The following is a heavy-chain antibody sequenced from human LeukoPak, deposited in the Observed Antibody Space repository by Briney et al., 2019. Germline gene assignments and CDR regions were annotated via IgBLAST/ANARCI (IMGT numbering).Heavy chain of an antibody. Sequence: GGSLRLSCAASGFTFSSYSMNWVRQAPGKGLEWVSSISSSSSYIYYADSVKGRFTISRDNAKNSLYLQMNSLRAEDTAVYYCARDSRGYWDTFDIWGQGTMVTVSS. CDR3: ARDSRGYWDTFDI. V-gene: IGHV3-21*01. D-gene: IGHD1-26*01. CDR1: GFTFSSYS. CDR2: ISSSSSYI. J-gene: IGHJ3*02.